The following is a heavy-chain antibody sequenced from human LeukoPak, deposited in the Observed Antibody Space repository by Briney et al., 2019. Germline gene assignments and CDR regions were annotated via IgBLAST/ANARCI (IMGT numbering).Heavy chain of an antibody. CDR2: IYHSGST. V-gene: IGHV4-4*02. D-gene: IGHD6-13*01. Sequence: SGTLSLTCAVSGGSISSSNWWGWVRQPPGKGLEWIGEIYHSGSTNYNPSLKSRVTISVDNSKNQFSLKLSSVTAADTAVYYCARDLKSRVKYSSSWYFDYWGQGTLVTVSS. CDR3: ARDLKSRVKYSSSWYFDY. CDR1: GGSISSSNW. J-gene: IGHJ4*02.